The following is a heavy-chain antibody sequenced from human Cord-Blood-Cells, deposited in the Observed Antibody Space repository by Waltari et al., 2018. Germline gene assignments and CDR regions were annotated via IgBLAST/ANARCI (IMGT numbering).Heavy chain of an antibody. V-gene: IGHV1-58*01. CDR3: AAGAGYSSSWYVE. D-gene: IGHD6-13*01. CDR2: IVVGSGNT. Sequence: QMQLVQSGPEVKKPGTSVKVSCKASGFTFISSAVQGVLQARGQRLEWIGWIVVGSGNTNYAQKFQERVTITRDMSTSTAYMELSSLRSEDTAVYYCAAGAGYSSSWYVEWGQGTLVTVSS. CDR1: GFTFISSA. J-gene: IGHJ4*02.